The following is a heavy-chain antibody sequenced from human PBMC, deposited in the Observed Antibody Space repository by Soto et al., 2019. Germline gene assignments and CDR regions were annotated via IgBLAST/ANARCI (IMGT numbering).Heavy chain of an antibody. D-gene: IGHD4-17*01. J-gene: IGHJ4*02. Sequence: SETLSLTCSVSGASINTGGFYWSWVRQYPGKGLDWIGYGSHTGSRYLYPSLRSRITISLDTPNNQFSLRLTSVTAADTAVYYCARVKVTTESFDSWGQGSLVTVSS. CDR1: GASINTGGFY. CDR3: ARVKVTTESFDS. CDR2: GSHTGSR. V-gene: IGHV4-31*03.